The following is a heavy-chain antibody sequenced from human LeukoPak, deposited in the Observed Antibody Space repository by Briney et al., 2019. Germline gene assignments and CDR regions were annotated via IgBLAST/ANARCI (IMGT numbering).Heavy chain of an antibody. J-gene: IGHJ4*02. CDR1: GFTFHNYI. V-gene: IGHV3-23*01. CDR3: AKDGYGTSYY. CDR2: ISGGGDGT. Sequence: GGSLRLSCAASGFTFHNYIMNWVRRAPGKGLEWVSGISGGGDGTYYADSIKGRFTISRDNSKNTLFLQMNSLRAEDTAVYYCAKDGYGTSYYWGQGTLVTVSS. D-gene: IGHD2-2*03.